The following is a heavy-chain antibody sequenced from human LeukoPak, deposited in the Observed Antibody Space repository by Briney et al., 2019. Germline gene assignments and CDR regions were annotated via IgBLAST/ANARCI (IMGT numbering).Heavy chain of an antibody. CDR1: GYTFTSYD. V-gene: IGHV1-8*02. J-gene: IGHJ4*02. Sequence: ASVKVSCKASGYTFTSYDINWVRQATGQGLEWMGWMNPNSGNTGYAQKFQGRVTMTRDMSTNTDFMELTSLRSEDSALYFCTREFPSTGYFDYWGQGTLVTVSS. CDR3: TREFPSTGYFDY. D-gene: IGHD1-1*01. CDR2: MNPNSGNT.